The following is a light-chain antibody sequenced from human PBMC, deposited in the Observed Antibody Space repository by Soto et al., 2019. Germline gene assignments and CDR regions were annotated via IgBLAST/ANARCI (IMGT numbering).Light chain of an antibody. Sequence: DIQMTQSPSSLSASVGDTVTITCRASQSINSHLNWYQQKPGKAPNLLIYTASSLQSGVPSRFSGSGSGTDFTLTISSLQPEDFATYYCQQSYSTPRTFGQGTKVDI. CDR1: QSINSH. V-gene: IGKV1-39*01. CDR2: TAS. CDR3: QQSYSTPRT. J-gene: IGKJ1*01.